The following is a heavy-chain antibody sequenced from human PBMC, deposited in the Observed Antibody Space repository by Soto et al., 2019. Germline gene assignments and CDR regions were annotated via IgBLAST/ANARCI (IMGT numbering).Heavy chain of an antibody. CDR3: ARVYCSGGGCYGIDY. V-gene: IGHV1-46*01. CDR1: GDTFTSYY. Sequence: QVQLVQSGAEVKKPGASVKISCKASGDTFTSYYMHWVRQAPGQGLEWMGIINPSGDTSYAQKFQGGVTMTRDTSKRTVYMELSSLRSEDTAVYYCARVYCSGGGCYGIDYWGQGTLVTVSS. D-gene: IGHD2-15*01. CDR2: INPSGDT. J-gene: IGHJ4*02.